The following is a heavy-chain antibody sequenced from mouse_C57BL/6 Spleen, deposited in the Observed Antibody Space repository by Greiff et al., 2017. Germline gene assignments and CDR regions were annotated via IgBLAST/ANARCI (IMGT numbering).Heavy chain of an antibody. CDR3: ARWGLTMMTKYYFDY. D-gene: IGHD2-4*01. CDR2: IHPNSGST. Sequence: VQLQQPGAELVKPGASVKLSCKASGYTFTSYWMHWVKQRPGQGLEWIGMIHPNSGSTNYNEKFKSKATLTVDKSSSTAYMQLSSLTSEDSAVYYCARWGLTMMTKYYFDYWGQGTTLTVSS. J-gene: IGHJ2*01. V-gene: IGHV1-64*01. CDR1: GYTFTSYW.